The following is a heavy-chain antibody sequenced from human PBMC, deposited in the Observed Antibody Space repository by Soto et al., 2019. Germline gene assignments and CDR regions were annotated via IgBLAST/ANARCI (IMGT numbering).Heavy chain of an antibody. CDR2: IWYDGRNK. CDR3: ARDTLIAVAGTGYYYGMDV. V-gene: IGHV3-33*01. Sequence: GGSLRLSCAASGFTFSSYGMHWVRQAPGKGLEWVAVIWYDGRNKYYADSVKGRFTISRDNSKNTLYLQMNSLRAEDTAVYYCARDTLIAVAGTGYYYGMDVWGQGTTVTVSS. CDR1: GFTFSSYG. D-gene: IGHD6-19*01. J-gene: IGHJ6*02.